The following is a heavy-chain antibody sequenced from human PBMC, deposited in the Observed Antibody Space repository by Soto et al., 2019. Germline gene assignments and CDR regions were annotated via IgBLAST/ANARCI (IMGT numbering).Heavy chain of an antibody. D-gene: IGHD1-26*01. Sequence: VQLSESGGDLRQPGGSLRLSCAASGFTFTNYAMTWVRQTPGKGLEWVSGISASGGLKYYADSVQGRFTVSRDNSKKILYLQMDNLRDEDTALYYCAREVGAPSGWLDPWGQGTQVTVSS. CDR3: AREVGAPSGWLDP. CDR2: ISASGGLK. J-gene: IGHJ5*02. V-gene: IGHV3-23*01. CDR1: GFTFTNYA.